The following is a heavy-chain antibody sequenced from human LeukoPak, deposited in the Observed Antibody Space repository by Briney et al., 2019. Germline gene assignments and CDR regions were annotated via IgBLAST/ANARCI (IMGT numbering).Heavy chain of an antibody. V-gene: IGHV1-24*01. CDR3: ATVPTRDSYVDYFDY. J-gene: IGHJ4*02. CDR1: GYTLTELS. CDR2: FDPEDGET. D-gene: IGHD5-18*01. Sequence: GASVEVSCKVSGYTLTELSMHRVRQAPGKGLEWMGGFDPEDGETIYAQKFQGRVTMTEDTSTDTAYMELSSLRSEDTAVYYCATVPTRDSYVDYFDYWGQGTLVTVSS.